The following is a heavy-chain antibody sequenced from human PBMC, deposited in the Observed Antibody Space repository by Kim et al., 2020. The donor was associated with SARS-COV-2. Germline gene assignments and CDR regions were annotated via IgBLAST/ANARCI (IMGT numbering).Heavy chain of an antibody. CDR1: GFTFSSYA. Sequence: GGSLRLSCAASGFTFSSYAMHWVRQAPGKGLEWVAVISYDGSNKYYADSVKGRFTISRDNSKNTLYLQMNSLRAEDTAVYYCARDLRRWEYSSSKGMDVWGQGTTVTVSS. J-gene: IGHJ6*02. D-gene: IGHD6-6*01. V-gene: IGHV3-30-3*01. CDR3: ARDLRRWEYSSSKGMDV. CDR2: ISYDGSNK.